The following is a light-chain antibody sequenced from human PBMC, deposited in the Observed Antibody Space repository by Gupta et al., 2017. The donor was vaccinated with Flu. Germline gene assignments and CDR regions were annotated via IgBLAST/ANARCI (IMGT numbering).Light chain of an antibody. CDR3: QQYGSYPLT. J-gene: IGKJ4*01. Sequence: DIQMTQSPSTLSAYVGDRVTITCRASQSLSSWLAWYQQKPGKAPNLLIYKASNLESGVPSRFSGSGSGTEFTLTISSLQPDDFATYYCQQYGSYPLTFGGGTKVEI. CDR1: QSLSSW. V-gene: IGKV1-5*03. CDR2: KAS.